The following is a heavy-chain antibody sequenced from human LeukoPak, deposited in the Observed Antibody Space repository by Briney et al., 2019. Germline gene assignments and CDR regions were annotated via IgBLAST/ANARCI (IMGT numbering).Heavy chain of an antibody. D-gene: IGHD4-17*01. CDR3: RKGHYDDSA. CDR2: IRGSGDRT. Sequence: GGSLRLSCAASGFTFSSYVMSWVRQAPGKGLEWVSSIRGSGDRTYYADSVKGRFTISRDNSKNTVFLQMSGLRAEDTAVYYCRKGHYDDSAWDQGTLVTVSS. J-gene: IGHJ5*02. CDR1: GFTFSSYV. V-gene: IGHV3-23*01.